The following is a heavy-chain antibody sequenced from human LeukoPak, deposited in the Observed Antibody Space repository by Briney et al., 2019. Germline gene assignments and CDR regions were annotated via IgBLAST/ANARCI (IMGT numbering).Heavy chain of an antibody. CDR2: ISGSSSYI. Sequence: GGSLRLSCAASGFTLSNAWMNWVRQAPGKGLEWVSSISGSSSYIYYADSMKGRFTISRDNGKNSLYLQMNSLRAEDTAVYFCARGSSNVAARNNWFDPWGQGTLVTVSS. CDR1: GFTLSNAW. V-gene: IGHV3-21*01. D-gene: IGHD6-6*01. J-gene: IGHJ5*02. CDR3: ARGSSNVAARNNWFDP.